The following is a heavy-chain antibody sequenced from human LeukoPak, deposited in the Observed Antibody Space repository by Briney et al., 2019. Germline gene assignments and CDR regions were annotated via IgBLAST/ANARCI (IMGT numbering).Heavy chain of an antibody. CDR3: AKDIRAAAGLDAFDI. Sequence: GRSLRLSCAASGFTFSSYGMHWVRQAPGKGLEWVAVISYDGSNKYYADSVKGRFTISRDNSKNTLYLQMNSLRVEDTALYYCAKDIRAAAGLDAFDIWGQGTMVTVSS. J-gene: IGHJ3*02. V-gene: IGHV3-30*18. CDR2: ISYDGSNK. CDR1: GFTFSSYG. D-gene: IGHD6-13*01.